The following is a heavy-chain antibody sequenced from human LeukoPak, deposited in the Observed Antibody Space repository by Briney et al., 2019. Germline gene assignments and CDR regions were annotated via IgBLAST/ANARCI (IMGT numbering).Heavy chain of an antibody. J-gene: IGHJ6*02. CDR3: ARGPKGYQPGGYYYYGMDV. V-gene: IGHV4-30-2*01. CDR1: GGSISSGGYS. Sequence: SETLSLTCAVSGGSISSGGYSWSWIRQPPGKGLEWIGYIYHSGSTYYNPSLKSRVTISVDRSKNQFSLKLSSVTAADTAVYYCARGPKGYQPGGYYYYGMDVWGQGTTVTVSS. CDR2: IYHSGST. D-gene: IGHD2-2*01.